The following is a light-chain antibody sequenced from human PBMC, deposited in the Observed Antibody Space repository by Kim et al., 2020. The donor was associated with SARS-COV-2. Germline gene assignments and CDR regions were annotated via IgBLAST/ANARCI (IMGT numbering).Light chain of an antibody. CDR2: DVT. CDR3: SSYTSSKTWV. Sequence: GQSITISCTGTNSDIGGYNDVSWYQQHPGKAPKLMIYDVTKRPSGVSNRFSGSKSGNTASLTISGLQADDEADYYCSSYTSSKTWVFGGGTQLTVL. V-gene: IGLV2-14*03. CDR1: NSDIGGYND. J-gene: IGLJ3*02.